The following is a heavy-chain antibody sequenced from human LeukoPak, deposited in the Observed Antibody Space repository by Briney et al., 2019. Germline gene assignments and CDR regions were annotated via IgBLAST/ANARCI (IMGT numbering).Heavy chain of an antibody. J-gene: IGHJ4*02. Sequence: GASVKVSCKASGGTFSSYAISWVRQAPGQGLEWMGGIIPIFGTANYAQKFQGRVTITADESTSTAYMELSSLRSEDTAVYYCARAVVLVGATTAYFDYWGQGTLVTVSS. V-gene: IGHV1-69*13. CDR3: ARAVVLVGATTAYFDY. CDR1: GGTFSSYA. D-gene: IGHD1-26*01. CDR2: IIPIFGTA.